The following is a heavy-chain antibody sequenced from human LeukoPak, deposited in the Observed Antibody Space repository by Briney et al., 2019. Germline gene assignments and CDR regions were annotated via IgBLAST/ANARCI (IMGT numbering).Heavy chain of an antibody. CDR3: ARSGYGYCGGDCYPYYFDY. J-gene: IGHJ4*02. V-gene: IGHV4-59*01. Sequence: SETLSLTCTVSGGSISSYYWSWIRQPPGKGLEWIGYIYYSGSTNYNPSLKSRVTISVDTSKNQFSLKLSSVTAADTAVYYCARSGYGYCGGDCYPYYFDYWGQGTLVTVSS. D-gene: IGHD2-21*02. CDR2: IYYSGST. CDR1: GGSISSYY.